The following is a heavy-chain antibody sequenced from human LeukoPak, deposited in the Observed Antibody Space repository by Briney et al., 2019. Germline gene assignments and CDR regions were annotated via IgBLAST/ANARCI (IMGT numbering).Heavy chain of an antibody. CDR3: AKDLTLSGSHYYFDY. J-gene: IGHJ4*02. CDR1: GFTFSSYA. D-gene: IGHD3-10*01. CDR2: ISGSGGST. V-gene: IGHV3-23*01. Sequence: PGGSLRLSCAASGFTFSSYAMGWVRQAPGKGLEWVSAISGSGGSTYYADSVKGRFTISRDNSKNTLYLQMNSLRAEDTAVYYCAKDLTLSGSHYYFDYWGQGTLVTVSS.